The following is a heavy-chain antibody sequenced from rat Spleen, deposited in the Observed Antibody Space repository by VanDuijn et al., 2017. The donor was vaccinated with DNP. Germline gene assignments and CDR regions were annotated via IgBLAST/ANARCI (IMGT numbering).Heavy chain of an antibody. V-gene: IGHV5-29*01. CDR1: GFTFSTSW. Sequence: EVQLVESGGGLVQPGRSLKLSCVASGFTFSTSWMFWIRQAPKKGLEWVATISYDGSSTYYRDSVKGRFTISRDNAKSTLYLQMNSLRSEDMATYYCIRWNSGHFDYWGQGVMVTVFS. J-gene: IGHJ2*01. CDR2: ISYDGSST. CDR3: IRWNSGHFDY. D-gene: IGHD4-3*01.